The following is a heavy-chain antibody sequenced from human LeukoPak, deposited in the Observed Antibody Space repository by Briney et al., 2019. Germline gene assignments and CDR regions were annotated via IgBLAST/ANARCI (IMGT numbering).Heavy chain of an antibody. CDR1: GFTFSSYG. CDR3: AKDSDYYDSSGYYSEFDY. J-gene: IGHJ4*02. D-gene: IGHD3-22*01. Sequence: GGSLRLSCAASGFTFSSYGMHWVRQAPDKGLEWVAVISYDGSNKYYADSVKGRFTISRDNSENTLYLQMNSLRAEDTAVHYCAKDSDYYDSSGYYSEFDYWGQGTLVTVSS. V-gene: IGHV3-30*18. CDR2: ISYDGSNK.